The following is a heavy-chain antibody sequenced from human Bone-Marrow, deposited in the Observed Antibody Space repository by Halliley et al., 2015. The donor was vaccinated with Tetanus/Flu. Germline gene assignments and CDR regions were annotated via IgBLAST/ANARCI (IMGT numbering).Heavy chain of an antibody. CDR3: VKDVGGAGNRNFGY. CDR2: VSSDGGRT. J-gene: IGHJ4*02. V-gene: IGHV3-64D*06. Sequence: VSAVSSDGGRTYYAGPVRDRFTISRDNSKNTLYLQMNSLRAEDTAVYYCVKDVGGAGNRNFGYWGQGALVNVSS. D-gene: IGHD6-19*01.